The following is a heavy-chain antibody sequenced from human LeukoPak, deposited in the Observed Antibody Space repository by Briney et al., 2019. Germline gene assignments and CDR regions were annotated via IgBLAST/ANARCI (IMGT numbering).Heavy chain of an antibody. CDR2: ISYDGSNK. CDR1: GFTFSSYG. Sequence: GRSLRLSCAASGFTFSSYGMHWVRQAPGKGLEWVAVISYDGSNKYYADSVKGRFTISRDNSKNTLYLQMNSLRAEDTAVYCCAKDGVPYCSSTSCSTAIIYYYGMDVWGQGTTVTVSS. V-gene: IGHV3-30*18. D-gene: IGHD2-2*01. CDR3: AKDGVPYCSSTSCSTAIIYYYGMDV. J-gene: IGHJ6*02.